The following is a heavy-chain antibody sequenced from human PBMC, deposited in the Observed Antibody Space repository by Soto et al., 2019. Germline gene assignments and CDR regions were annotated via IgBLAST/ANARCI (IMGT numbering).Heavy chain of an antibody. CDR2: VYSGGDT. Sequence: EVQLVETGGALVQPGGSLRLSCAVSGFVVSNVYMSWVRQAPGERLEWISVVYSGGDTYYADSVKGRFTISRDNSKNTVYLQMSRLRPDATAVHYCALTTSWFDWYFDLWGRGTLVTVSS. D-gene: IGHD3-10*01. V-gene: IGHV3-53*02. J-gene: IGHJ2*01. CDR1: GFVVSNVY. CDR3: ALTTSWFDWYFDL.